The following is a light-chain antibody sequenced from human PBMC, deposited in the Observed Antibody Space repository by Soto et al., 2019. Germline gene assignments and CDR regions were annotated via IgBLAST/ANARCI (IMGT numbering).Light chain of an antibody. CDR2: GAS. Sequence: EIVMAQSPATLSVSPGERATLSCRASQSVSSSYLAWYQQKPGQAPRLLIYGASSRATGIPDRFSGSGSGTDFTLTISRLEPEDFAVYYCQQYGSLTWTFGQGTKVDNK. V-gene: IGKV3-20*01. CDR3: QQYGSLTWT. J-gene: IGKJ1*01. CDR1: QSVSSSY.